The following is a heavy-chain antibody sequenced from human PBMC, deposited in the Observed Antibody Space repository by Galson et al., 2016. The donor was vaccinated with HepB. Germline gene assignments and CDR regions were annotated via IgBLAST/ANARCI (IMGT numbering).Heavy chain of an antibody. D-gene: IGHD2-8*01. J-gene: IGHJ6*02. V-gene: IGHV3-23*01. Sequence: SLRLSCAASGFTFSSYAMSWVRQAPGEGLEWVSSSGSGGPTYYADSVKGRFTISRDNAKNTLYLQMNSLRGDNTALYYCAKDKVSFYYYGMDVWGQGTTVTVSS. CDR3: AKDKVSFYYYGMDV. CDR2: SGSGGPT. CDR1: GFTFSSYA.